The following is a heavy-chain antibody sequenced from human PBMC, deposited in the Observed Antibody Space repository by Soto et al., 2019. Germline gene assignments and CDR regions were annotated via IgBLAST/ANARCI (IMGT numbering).Heavy chain of an antibody. CDR2: IHYSGTT. CDR1: GTSISSYY. V-gene: IGHV4-59*01. CDR3: ARYNSYAIDY. J-gene: IGHJ4*02. Sequence: SETLSLTYTVSGTSISSYYWSWIRQPPGKGLEWIANIHYSGTTNYNPSLASRVTLSVDTSKNQFSLKMTSVTAADRAMYFCARYNSYAIDYWGRGTLVTVSS. D-gene: IGHD2-8*01.